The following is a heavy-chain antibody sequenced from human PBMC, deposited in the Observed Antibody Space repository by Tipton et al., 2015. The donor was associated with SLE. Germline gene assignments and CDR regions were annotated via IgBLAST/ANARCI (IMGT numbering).Heavy chain of an antibody. J-gene: IGHJ4*02. Sequence: QVQLVQSGAEVKKPGASVKVSCKASGYTFTSYGISWVRQAPGQGLEWMGWISAYNGNTNYAQKLQGRVTMTTDTSTSTAYMELRGLRSDVTAWYYCARPSGYTAMAPYYYYLDYWGQGTLVTVSS. V-gene: IGHV1-18*01. CDR2: ISAYNGNT. CDR3: ARPSGYTAMAPYYYYLDY. CDR1: GYTFTSYG. D-gene: IGHD5-18*01.